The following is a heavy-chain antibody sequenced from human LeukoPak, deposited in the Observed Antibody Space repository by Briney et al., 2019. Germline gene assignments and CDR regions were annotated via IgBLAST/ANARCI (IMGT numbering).Heavy chain of an antibody. V-gene: IGHV5-10-1*01. Sequence: PGESLKISCKGSGYSFTSYWISWVRQMPGKGLEWMGRIDPSDSYTNYSPSFQGHVTISADKSISTAYLQWSSLKASDTAMYYCARLISDYDGDYLFDYWGQGTLVTVSS. J-gene: IGHJ4*02. CDR2: IDPSDSYT. CDR3: ARLISDYDGDYLFDY. CDR1: GYSFTSYW. D-gene: IGHD4-17*01.